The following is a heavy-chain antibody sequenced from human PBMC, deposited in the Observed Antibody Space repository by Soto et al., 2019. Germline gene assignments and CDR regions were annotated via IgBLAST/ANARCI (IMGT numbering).Heavy chain of an antibody. CDR1: GFTFSDYA. CDR2: VSHDGRNT. Sequence: VQLVESGGGVVQPGRSLRLSCAASGFTFSDYAMHWIRQAPGKGLEWVAVVSHDGRNTHYADSVKGRFTISRDSSKNTVSLEMTSLRAEDTAVYYCARGGRQWLVTSDFNYWGQGALVTVSS. J-gene: IGHJ4*02. CDR3: ARGGRQWLVTSDFNY. V-gene: IGHV3-30*03. D-gene: IGHD6-19*01.